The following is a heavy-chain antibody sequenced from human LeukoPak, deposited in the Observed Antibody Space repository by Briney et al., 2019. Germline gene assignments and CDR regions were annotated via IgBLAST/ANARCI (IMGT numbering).Heavy chain of an antibody. J-gene: IGHJ4*02. Sequence: SETLSLTCTVSGGSISSGDYYWSWIRQPPGKGLEWIGYIYYSGSTYYNPSLKSRVTISVDTSKNQFSLKLSSVTAADTAVYYCARGGVIVNFDYWGQGTLVTVSS. CDR1: GGSISSGDYY. V-gene: IGHV4-30-4*01. CDR2: IYYSGST. CDR3: ARGGVIVNFDY. D-gene: IGHD3-16*02.